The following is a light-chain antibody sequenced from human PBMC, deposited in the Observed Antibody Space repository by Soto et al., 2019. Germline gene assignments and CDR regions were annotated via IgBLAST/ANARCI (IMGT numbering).Light chain of an antibody. CDR2: DVI. V-gene: IGLV2-14*01. J-gene: IGLJ2*01. CDR3: SSYIDSTTLVL. Sequence: QSALTQPASVSGSPGQSVTISCTASTSDVGTYKYVSWYQQHPGKAPKVMIFDVINRPSGVSNRFSGSKSGNTASLTISGLQAEDEAYYYCSSYIDSTTLVLFGGGTQLTVL. CDR1: TSDVGTYKY.